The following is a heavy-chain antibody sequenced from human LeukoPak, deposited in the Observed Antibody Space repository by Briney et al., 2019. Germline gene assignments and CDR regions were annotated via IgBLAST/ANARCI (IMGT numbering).Heavy chain of an antibody. J-gene: IGHJ6*03. V-gene: IGHV3-30*18. CDR1: GFTFSSYV. CDR3: AKDFALSYYYYYMDV. D-gene: IGHD2-21*01. CDR2: ISSDGSNK. Sequence: GGSLRLSCAASGFTFSSYVMQWVRQVPGKGLEWVAVISSDGSNKYYADSVKGRFTISRDNSKNTLYLQMNSLRAEDTAVYYCAKDFALSYYYYYMDVWGKGTTVTVSS.